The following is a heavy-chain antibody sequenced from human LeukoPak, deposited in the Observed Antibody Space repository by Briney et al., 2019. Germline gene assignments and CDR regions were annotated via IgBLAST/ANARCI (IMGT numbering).Heavy chain of an antibody. J-gene: IGHJ4*02. CDR3: ARFRSSRYWRFFDD. D-gene: IGHD2-8*02. CDR1: GYTFTNYG. V-gene: IGHV1-2*02. CDR2: INPNSGAT. Sequence: GASVKVSCKASGYTFTNYGISWVRQAPGQGLEWMGWINPNSGATKYAQKFQGRVTMTRDTSISTAYLELSRLKSDDTAAYYCARFRSSRYWRFFDDWGQGTLVTVSS.